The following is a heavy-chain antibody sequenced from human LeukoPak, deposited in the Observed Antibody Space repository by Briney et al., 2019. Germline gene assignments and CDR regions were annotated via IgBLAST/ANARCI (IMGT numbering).Heavy chain of an antibody. V-gene: IGHV4-59*01. D-gene: IGHD2-21*02. CDR2: IYYSGST. CDR1: GGSISSYY. Sequence: SETLSLTCTVSGGSISSYYWSWIRQPPGKGLEWIGYIYYSGSTNYNPSLKSRVTISVDTSKNQFSLKLSSVTAADTAVYYCARDLGCGGDCYAFDIWGQGTMLTVSS. CDR3: ARDLGCGGDCYAFDI. J-gene: IGHJ3*02.